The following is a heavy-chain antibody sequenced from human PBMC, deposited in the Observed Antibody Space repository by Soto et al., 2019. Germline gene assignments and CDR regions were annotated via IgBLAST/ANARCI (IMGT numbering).Heavy chain of an antibody. CDR3: ATIGDRDGFDL. V-gene: IGHV3-21*06. CDR1: GFAFITYN. Sequence: EVQLVESGGGLVKPGESLRLSCAASGFAFITYNMKWVSQAPGKGLEWVSSISTSGTYVFYAGSVRGRFTIFRDDAKNSLHLQMNSLRAEDTALYYCATIGDRDGFDLWGQGTAVTVSA. J-gene: IGHJ3*01. CDR2: ISTSGTYV. D-gene: IGHD4-17*01.